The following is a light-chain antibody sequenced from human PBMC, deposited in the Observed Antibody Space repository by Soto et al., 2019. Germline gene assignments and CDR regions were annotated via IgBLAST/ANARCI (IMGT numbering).Light chain of an antibody. CDR3: LQHNSYPLT. CDR1: QGIGKD. J-gene: IGKJ4*01. V-gene: IGKV1-17*01. CDR2: AAS. Sequence: DIQMTQSRPSLSASVGDRVIITCRASQGIGKDLGWYQQKPGKAPKRLMYAASSLQSGVPSRFSGSGSGTEFTLTISSLQPEDFATYYCLQHNSYPLTFGGGTKVEIK.